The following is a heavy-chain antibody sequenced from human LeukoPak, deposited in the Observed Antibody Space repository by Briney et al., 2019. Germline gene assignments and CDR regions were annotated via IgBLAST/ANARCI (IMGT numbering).Heavy chain of an antibody. Sequence: ASVKVSCKASGYTFTDYYMQWVRPAPGQGFEWMGWINPNDGDTNYAQKFQGRVTMTRDTSISTAHMEVSRLRSDDTAVYYCARANFLYCSSTTCLFDYWGQGTLVTVSS. D-gene: IGHD2-2*01. CDR2: INPNDGDT. CDR1: GYTFTDYY. V-gene: IGHV1-2*02. CDR3: ARANFLYCSSTTCLFDY. J-gene: IGHJ4*02.